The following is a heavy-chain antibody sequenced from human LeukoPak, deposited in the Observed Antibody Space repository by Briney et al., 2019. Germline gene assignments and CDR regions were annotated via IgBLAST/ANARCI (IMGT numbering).Heavy chain of an antibody. V-gene: IGHV4-4*07. CDR1: GGSINSYY. CDR2: IYTSGST. J-gene: IGHJ5*02. Sequence: PSETLSLTCTVSGGSINSYYWSWIRQPAGKGLEWIGRIYTSGSTNYNPSLKSRVTISVDTSKNQFSLRLNSVTAADTAVYYCARRSRSPEGWFDPWGQGTLVTVSS. CDR3: ARRSRSPEGWFDP. D-gene: IGHD1-14*01.